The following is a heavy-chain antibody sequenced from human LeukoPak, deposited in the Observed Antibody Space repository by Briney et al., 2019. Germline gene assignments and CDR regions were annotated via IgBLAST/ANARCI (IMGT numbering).Heavy chain of an antibody. CDR2: ISNNGGST. Sequence: WGSLTLTCAASGFTFSTYALHWVRQAPAKGLEYVSGISNNGGSTYYANSVKDRFTISRDSSKNKLSLQMSSLTAADMAIYYWARVHDNGFWSGFLYWGQGTLVSVSS. CDR1: GFTFSTYA. D-gene: IGHD3-3*01. J-gene: IGHJ4*02. CDR3: ARVHDNGFWSGFLY. V-gene: IGHV3-64*01.